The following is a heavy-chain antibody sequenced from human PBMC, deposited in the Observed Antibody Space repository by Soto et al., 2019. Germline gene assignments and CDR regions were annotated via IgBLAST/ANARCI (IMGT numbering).Heavy chain of an antibody. V-gene: IGHV1-8*01. CDR2: MNPNSGNT. CDR3: ARSYIAAPYYYYGMDV. CDR1: GYTFTSYN. Sequence: ASVKVSCKTSGYTFTSYNVNWVRQATGQGLEWMGWMNPNSGNTGYAQKFQGRVTMTRNTSITTAYMELSSLRSEDTAVYYCARSYIAAPYYYYGMDVWGQGTTVTVSS. D-gene: IGHD6-25*01. J-gene: IGHJ6*02.